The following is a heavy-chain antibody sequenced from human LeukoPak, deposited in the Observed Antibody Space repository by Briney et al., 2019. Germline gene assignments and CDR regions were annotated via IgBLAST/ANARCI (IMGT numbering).Heavy chain of an antibody. V-gene: IGHV3-30*18. J-gene: IGHJ4*02. Sequence: PGGSLRLSCAASGFTFSSCGMHWVRQAPGKGLEWLAVFSYDGINKHCADSVKGRSTISRDNSKNTLSLQMSSLRAEDTGVYYCVKEADSGAYRTSDYWGQGTLVTVSS. CDR2: FSYDGINK. CDR1: GFTFSSCG. D-gene: IGHD6-19*01. CDR3: VKEADSGAYRTSDY.